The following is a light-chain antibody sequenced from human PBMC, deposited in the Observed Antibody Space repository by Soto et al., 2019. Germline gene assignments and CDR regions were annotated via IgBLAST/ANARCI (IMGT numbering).Light chain of an antibody. CDR3: QSYDSSLSVVL. Sequence: QSVLTQPPSVSGAPGQRVTISCTGSSSNIGAGYDVHWYQQLPGTAPKLLIYGTSNRPSGVPDRFSGSKSGTSASLAITGLQADDEADYYCQSYDSSLSVVLFGGGTKLTVL. V-gene: IGLV1-40*01. J-gene: IGLJ2*01. CDR1: SSNIGAGYD. CDR2: GTS.